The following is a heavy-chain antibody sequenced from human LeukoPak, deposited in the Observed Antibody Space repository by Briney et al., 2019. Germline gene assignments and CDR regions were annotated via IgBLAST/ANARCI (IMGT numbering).Heavy chain of an antibody. D-gene: IGHD4-17*01. CDR2: ISSSGSYI. CDR3: AREDYGDSVFYY. J-gene: IGHJ4*02. V-gene: IGHV3-21*01. Sequence: GGALRLSCAASGFTLSSYTMNWMLEAPAKKLKWVSSISSSGSYIYYADSVKGRFTISRDNAKNSLYLQMNSLRAEDTAVYYCAREDYGDSVFYYWGQGTLVTVSS. CDR1: GFTLSSYT.